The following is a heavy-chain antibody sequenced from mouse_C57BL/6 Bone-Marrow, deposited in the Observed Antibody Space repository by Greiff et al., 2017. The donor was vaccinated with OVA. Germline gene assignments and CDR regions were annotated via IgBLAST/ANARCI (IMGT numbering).Heavy chain of an antibody. CDR2: IDPSDSYT. J-gene: IGHJ2*01. V-gene: IGHV1-59*01. CDR3: AREGLTVVAIDY. D-gene: IGHD1-1*01. Sequence: QVQLKQPGAELVRPGTSVKLSCKASGYTFTSYWMHWVKQRPGQGLEWIGVIDPSDSYTNYNQKFKGKATLTVDTSSSTAYMQLSSLTSEDSAVYYCAREGLTVVAIDYWGQGTTLTVSS. CDR1: GYTFTSYW.